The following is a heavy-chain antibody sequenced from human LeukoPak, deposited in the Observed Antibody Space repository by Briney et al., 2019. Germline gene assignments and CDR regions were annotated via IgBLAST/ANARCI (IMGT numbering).Heavy chain of an antibody. CDR2: INPNSGGT. CDR1: GYTFTGYY. D-gene: IGHD2-8*01. CDR3: ARDGVCTNGVCYLVGIFDY. J-gene: IGHJ4*02. Sequence: ASVKVSCKASGYTFTGYYMHWVRQAPGQGLEWMGWINPNSGGTNYAQKFQGRVTMTRDTSISTAYMELSSLRSEDTAVYYCARDGVCTNGVCYLVGIFDYWGQGTLVTVSS. V-gene: IGHV1-2*02.